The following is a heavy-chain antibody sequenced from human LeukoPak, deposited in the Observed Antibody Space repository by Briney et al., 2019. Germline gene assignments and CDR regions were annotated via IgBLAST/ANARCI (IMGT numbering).Heavy chain of an antibody. D-gene: IGHD3-22*01. J-gene: IGHJ4*02. Sequence: PSETLSLTCTVSGYSISSGYYWGWVRQPPGKWLEWIGSIYHSGSTYYNPSLKSRVTISVDTSKNQFSLKLSSVTAADTAVYYCARATYYYDSSGYYYFDYWGQGTLVTVSS. CDR3: ARATYYYDSSGYYYFDY. V-gene: IGHV4-38-2*02. CDR2: IYHSGST. CDR1: GYSISSGYY.